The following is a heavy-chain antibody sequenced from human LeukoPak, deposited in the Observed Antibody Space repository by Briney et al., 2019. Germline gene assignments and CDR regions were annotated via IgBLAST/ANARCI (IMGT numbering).Heavy chain of an antibody. J-gene: IGHJ4*02. D-gene: IGHD4-23*01. Sequence: PGGSLRLSCAASGFTFSSYGMHWVRQAPGKGLEWVAVVSYDGGNKDYADSVKGRFTISRDNPKNTLYLQMNSLRAEDTAVYYCARGYGGQDYFDYWGQGTLVTVSS. CDR2: VSYDGGNK. CDR3: ARGYGGQDYFDY. V-gene: IGHV3-30*03. CDR1: GFTFSSYG.